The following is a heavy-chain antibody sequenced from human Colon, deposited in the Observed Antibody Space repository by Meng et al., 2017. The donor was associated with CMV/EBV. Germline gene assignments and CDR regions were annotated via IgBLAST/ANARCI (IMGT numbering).Heavy chain of an antibody. CDR3: ASRDY. Sequence: QRVGSWGGRVLVGGSWTLSCAASGFTFSSKWMHGVRQGPGKGLVWVSRINTDGSTTYYADSVKGRFTISRDNAKNTLYLQMNSLRAEDTAVYYCASRDYWGQGTLVTVSS. V-gene: IGHV3-74*01. CDR2: INTDGSTT. J-gene: IGHJ4*02. CDR1: GFTFSSKW.